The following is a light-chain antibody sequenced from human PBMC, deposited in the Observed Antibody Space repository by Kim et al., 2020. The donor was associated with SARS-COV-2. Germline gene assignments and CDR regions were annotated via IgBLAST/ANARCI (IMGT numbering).Light chain of an antibody. V-gene: IGKV3-20*01. CDR3: QQYGSSPRT. J-gene: IGKJ1*01. CDR1: QSVRSTS. CDR2: AAS. Sequence: SPGERATLACRASQSVRSTSLGWYQQKPGQAPRLLIYAASSRATGIPDRFSGSGSGTDFTLTISRLEPEDFAVYYCQQYGSSPRTFGQGTKVDIK.